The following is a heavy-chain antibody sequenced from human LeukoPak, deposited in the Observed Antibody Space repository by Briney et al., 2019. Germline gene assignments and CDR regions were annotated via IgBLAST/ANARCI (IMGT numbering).Heavy chain of an antibody. D-gene: IGHD2-15*01. J-gene: IGHJ5*02. CDR1: GFTFSSYA. Sequence: GGSLRLSCAASGFTFSSYAMSWVRQAPGKGLEWVSAISGSGGSTYYADSVKGRFTISRDNSKNTLYLQMNSLRAEDTAVYYCARDWGYCSGGSCWEGFDPWGQGTLVTVPS. CDR3: ARDWGYCSGGSCWEGFDP. CDR2: ISGSGGST. V-gene: IGHV3-23*01.